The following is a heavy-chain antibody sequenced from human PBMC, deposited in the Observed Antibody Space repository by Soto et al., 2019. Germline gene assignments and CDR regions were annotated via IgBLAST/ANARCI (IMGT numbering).Heavy chain of an antibody. Sequence: SVKVSCKASGGTFSSYAISWVRQAPGQGLEWMGGIIPIFGTANYAQKFQGRVTITADESTSTAYMELSSLKSEDPSVYYCARERITIFGVVSPRSGYFDYWGRGTLVTVSS. CDR3: ARERITIFGVVSPRSGYFDY. CDR1: GGTFSSYA. D-gene: IGHD3-3*01. CDR2: IIPIFGTA. J-gene: IGHJ4*02. V-gene: IGHV1-69*13.